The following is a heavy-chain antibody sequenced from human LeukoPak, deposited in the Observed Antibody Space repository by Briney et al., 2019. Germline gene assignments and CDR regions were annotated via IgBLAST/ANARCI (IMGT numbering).Heavy chain of an antibody. CDR3: ARLISSAWTPDY. J-gene: IGHJ4*02. CDR2: IYTSGST. V-gene: IGHV4-61*02. D-gene: IGHD6-19*01. Sequence: PSETLSLTCTVSGGSISSGSYYWSWIRQPAGKGREWIGRIYTSGSTNYNPSLKSRVTISVDTSQNQFSLKLNSVTAADTAVYYCARLISSAWTPDYWGQGTLVTVSS. CDR1: GGSISSGSYY.